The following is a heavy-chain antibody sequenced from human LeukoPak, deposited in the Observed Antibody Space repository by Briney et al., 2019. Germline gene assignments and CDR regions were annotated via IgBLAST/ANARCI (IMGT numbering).Heavy chain of an antibody. Sequence: GGSLRLSCAASGFTFNNYAMHWVRQAPGKGLEWGGVISDDGRRKDYADSVKGRFTISRDNSKDTLYLQMNSLRAEDTAVYYCAKRPSDYGDYVSYFDYWGQGTLVTVSS. CDR2: ISDDGRRK. CDR1: GFTFNNYA. D-gene: IGHD4-17*01. J-gene: IGHJ4*02. V-gene: IGHV3-30*18. CDR3: AKRPSDYGDYVSYFDY.